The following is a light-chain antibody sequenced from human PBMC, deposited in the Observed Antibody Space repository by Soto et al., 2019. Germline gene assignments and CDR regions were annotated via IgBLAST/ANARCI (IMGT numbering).Light chain of an antibody. CDR2: DVS. J-gene: IGLJ7*01. V-gene: IGLV2-14*03. Sequence: QSALTQPASVSGSPEQSITISCTGTSSDVGGYDSVSWYQQHPGKAPQLMIFDVSNRPSGVSSRFSGSKSGNTASLSISGLQTEDEAKYYCSSYTSSSSRVFGGGTQLTVL. CDR1: SSDVGGYDS. CDR3: SSYTSSSSRV.